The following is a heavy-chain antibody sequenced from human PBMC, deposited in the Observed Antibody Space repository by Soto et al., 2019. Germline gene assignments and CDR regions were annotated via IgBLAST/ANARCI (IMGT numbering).Heavy chain of an antibody. CDR1: GFTFSSYG. CDR3: AKDYGSGWSMGDF. J-gene: IGHJ4*02. V-gene: IGHV3-30*18. D-gene: IGHD6-19*01. CDR2: ISYDGSNK. Sequence: QVQLVESGGGVVQPGRSLRLSCAASGFTFSSYGMHWVRQAPGKGLEWLAVISYDGSNKYYADSVKGRFTISRDNSKNTLYLQVKSLRAEDTAMSYCAKDYGSGWSMGDFWGQGTLVTVSS.